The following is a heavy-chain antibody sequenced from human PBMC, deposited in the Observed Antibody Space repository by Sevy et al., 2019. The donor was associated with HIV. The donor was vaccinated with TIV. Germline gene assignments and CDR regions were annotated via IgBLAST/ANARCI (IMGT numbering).Heavy chain of an antibody. D-gene: IGHD3-3*01. J-gene: IGHJ5*02. Sequence: GGSLRLSCAVSGFRFNTYVMSWVRQAPGKGLEWVSSISASGSYTYYADSVKGRFAISRDNSKNTVDLQMNSLRAEDTALYYCAKETTSGYFPWGQGTLVTVSS. V-gene: IGHV3-23*01. CDR3: AKETTSGYFP. CDR1: GFRFNTYV. CDR2: ISASGSYT.